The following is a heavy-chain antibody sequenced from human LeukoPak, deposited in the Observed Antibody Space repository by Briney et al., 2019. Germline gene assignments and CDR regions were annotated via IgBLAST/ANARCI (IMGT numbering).Heavy chain of an antibody. CDR1: GGSISSYY. D-gene: IGHD3-9*01. V-gene: IGHV4-59*01. CDR3: ARSPNILTGRYYFDY. Sequence: SETLSLTCTVSGGSISSYYWSWIRQPPGKGLEWIGYIYYSGSTNYNPSLKSRVTISVDTSKNQFSLKLGSVTAADTAVHYCARSPNILTGRYYFDYWGQGTLVTVSS. CDR2: IYYSGST. J-gene: IGHJ4*02.